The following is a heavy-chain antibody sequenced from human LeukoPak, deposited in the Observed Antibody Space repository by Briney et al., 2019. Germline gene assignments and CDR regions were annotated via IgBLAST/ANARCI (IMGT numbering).Heavy chain of an antibody. V-gene: IGHV4-39*07. Sequence: SETLSLTCTVSGGSISSSSYYWGWTRQPPGKGLEWIGSIYYSGSTYYNPSLKSRVTISVDTSKNQFSLKLRSVTAADTAVYYCARTTEGYCRGRSCYSYYYYMDVWGKGTTVTVSS. D-gene: IGHD2-15*01. CDR3: ARTTEGYCRGRSCYSYYYYMDV. J-gene: IGHJ6*03. CDR2: IYYSGST. CDR1: GGSISSSSYY.